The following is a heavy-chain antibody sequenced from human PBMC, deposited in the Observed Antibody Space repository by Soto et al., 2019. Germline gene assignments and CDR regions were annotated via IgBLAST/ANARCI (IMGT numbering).Heavy chain of an antibody. CDR1: GFTFSSYA. J-gene: IGHJ4*02. Sequence: VQLLESGGGLVQPGGSLRLSCAASGFTFSSYAMSWVRQAPGKGLEWVSAISGSGGSTYYADSVKGRFTISRDNSKSTLYMQIKSLRGEDTAVYYCAKGATVTTSWGQGPLVTVSS. D-gene: IGHD4-17*01. V-gene: IGHV3-23*01. CDR3: AKGATVTTS. CDR2: ISGSGGST.